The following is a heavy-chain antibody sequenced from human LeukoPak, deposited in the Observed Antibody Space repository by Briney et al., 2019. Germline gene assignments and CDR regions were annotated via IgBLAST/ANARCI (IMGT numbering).Heavy chain of an antibody. Sequence: GGSLRLSCAASGFTFSSYSMNWVLQAPGEGLEWVSSISSSGTYIYYTDSVKGRFTISRDNAKNSLYLQMNSLRAEDTAVYYCARRVAGTNWFDPWGQGTLVTVSS. CDR1: GFTFSSYS. CDR3: ARRVAGTNWFDP. J-gene: IGHJ5*02. V-gene: IGHV3-21*01. D-gene: IGHD6-19*01. CDR2: ISSSGTYI.